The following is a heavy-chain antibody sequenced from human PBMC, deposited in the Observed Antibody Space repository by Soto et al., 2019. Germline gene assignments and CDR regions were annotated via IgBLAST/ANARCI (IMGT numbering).Heavy chain of an antibody. V-gene: IGHV3-23*01. Sequence: EVQLLESGGGLVQPGGSLRLSCAASGFTFSSYAMRWVRQAPGKGLECVSAISGSGGSTYYADSVKGRFTISRDNSKNTLYLQMTSLRAEDTAVYYCARRGSGSYYDYWGQGTLVSVSS. CDR2: ISGSGGST. J-gene: IGHJ4*02. CDR3: ARRGSGSYYDY. D-gene: IGHD1-26*01. CDR1: GFTFSSYA.